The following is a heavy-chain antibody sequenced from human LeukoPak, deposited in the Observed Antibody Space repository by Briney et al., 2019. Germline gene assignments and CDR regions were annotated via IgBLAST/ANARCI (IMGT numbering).Heavy chain of an antibody. CDR1: GFTFSDYY. Sequence: GGSLRLSCAASGFTFSDYYMSGIRQAPGKGLEWVSYISSSGSNIYYADSVKGRFTISRDNAKNSLYLQMNSLRAEDTAVYYCARDLSPEYFQHWGQGTLVTVSS. J-gene: IGHJ1*01. CDR3: ARDLSPEYFQH. V-gene: IGHV3-11*01. CDR2: ISSSGSNI.